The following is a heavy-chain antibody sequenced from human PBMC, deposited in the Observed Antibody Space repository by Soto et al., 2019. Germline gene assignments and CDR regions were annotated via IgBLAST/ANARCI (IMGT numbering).Heavy chain of an antibody. CDR3: ARPYNWNDVGAFDI. J-gene: IGHJ3*02. CDR1: GGSFSGYY. Sequence: PSETLSLTCAVYGGSFSGYYWSWIRQPPGKGLEWIGEINHSGSTNYNPSLKSRVTISVDTSKNQVSLKLSSVTAADTAVYYCARPYNWNDVGAFDIWGQGTMVT. V-gene: IGHV4-34*01. CDR2: INHSGST. D-gene: IGHD1-20*01.